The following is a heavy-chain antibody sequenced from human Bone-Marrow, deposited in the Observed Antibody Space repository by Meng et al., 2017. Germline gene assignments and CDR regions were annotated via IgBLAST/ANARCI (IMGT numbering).Heavy chain of an antibody. J-gene: IGHJ4*02. CDR2: IYHGGDT. CDR1: GGSISSIDW. Sequence: QVQLQESGPGPVKASGTLSLTCVVAGGSISSIDWWSWARQPPGKGLEWIGEIYHGGDTNYNPSLKSRVTIAIDKSKNQFSLKLSSVTAADTAVYYCASWIYSCGWQWGQGALVTVSS. D-gene: IGHD6-19*01. V-gene: IGHV4/OR15-8*02. CDR3: ASWIYSCGWQ.